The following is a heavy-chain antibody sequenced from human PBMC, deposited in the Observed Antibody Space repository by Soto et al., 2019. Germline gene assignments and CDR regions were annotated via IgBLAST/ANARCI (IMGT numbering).Heavy chain of an antibody. CDR3: AHKGPEDWPLDY. CDR2: IYWDDSK. D-gene: IGHD3-9*01. J-gene: IGHJ4*02. Sequence: QITLKESGPTLVRPTQTLTLTCAFSGFSLSTSGVGVGWIRQPPGKALEWLAVIYWDDSKHYSPSLRSRLTITKDTSKNQVVITMTNMEPMDTGTYYCAHKGPEDWPLDYWGQGTLVTVSS. CDR1: GFSLSTSGVG. V-gene: IGHV2-5*02.